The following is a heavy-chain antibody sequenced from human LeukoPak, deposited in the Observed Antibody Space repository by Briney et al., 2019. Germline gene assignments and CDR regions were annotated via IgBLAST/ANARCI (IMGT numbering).Heavy chain of an antibody. CDR3: AKGGATVIDY. CDR1: GFTSSNYW. Sequence: GGSLRLSCAASGFTSSNYWMHWVRQAPGKGLVWVSRINSDGSSTTSADSVKGRFTISRDNAKDTLYLQMNSLRAEDTAVYYCAKGGATVIDYWGQGTLVTVSS. V-gene: IGHV3-74*01. CDR2: INSDGSST. D-gene: IGHD4-17*01. J-gene: IGHJ4*02.